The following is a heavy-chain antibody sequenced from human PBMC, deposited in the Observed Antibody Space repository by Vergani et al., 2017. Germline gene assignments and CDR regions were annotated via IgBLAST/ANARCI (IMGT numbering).Heavy chain of an antibody. Sequence: QLLLQESGPGLVKPLQTLSLTCTVSGGSISSGGFFWSWIRQPAGKRLEWIGRIYSSGSTHYNPSLKSRVTISVDTSKNEFSLKVTSVTAADTAVYYGTRQPQEGASGPPSVPTWGQGISVIVSS. CDR3: TRQPQEGASGPPSVPT. CDR2: IYSSGST. V-gene: IGHV4-61*02. CDR1: GGSISSGGFF. J-gene: IGHJ4*02. D-gene: IGHD5-12*01.